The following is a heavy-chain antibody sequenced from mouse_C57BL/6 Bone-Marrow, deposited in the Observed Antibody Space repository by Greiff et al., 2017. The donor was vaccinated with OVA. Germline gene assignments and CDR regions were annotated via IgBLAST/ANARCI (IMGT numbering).Heavy chain of an antibody. CDR1: GFNIKNTY. CDR3: AFAAWFAY. CDR2: IDPANGNT. Sequence: LVESVAELVRPGASVKLSCTASGFNIKNTYMHLVKQRPEQGLEWIGRIDPANGNTKYAPKFQGKATITADTSSSTAYLQLSSLTSEDTAIYYCAFAAWFAYWGQGTLVTVSA. V-gene: IGHV14-3*01. J-gene: IGHJ3*01.